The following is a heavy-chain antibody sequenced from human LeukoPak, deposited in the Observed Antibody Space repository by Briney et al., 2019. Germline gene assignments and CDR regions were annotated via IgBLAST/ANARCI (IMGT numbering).Heavy chain of an antibody. Sequence: GVSLRLSCAASGFTFRDYYMGWIRQAPGKGLEWVSYISPTGGALYYADSVKGRFAISRDNGQNSLFLQMNGLRAEDTALYYCAKDILAAGLFFDYWGQGTLVTVPS. CDR2: ISPTGGAL. CDR3: AKDILAAGLFFDY. J-gene: IGHJ4*02. D-gene: IGHD6-13*01. CDR1: GFTFRDYY. V-gene: IGHV3-11*01.